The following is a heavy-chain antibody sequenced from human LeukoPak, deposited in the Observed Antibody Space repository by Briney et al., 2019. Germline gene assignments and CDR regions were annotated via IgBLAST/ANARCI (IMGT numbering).Heavy chain of an antibody. J-gene: IGHJ1*01. CDR2: ISYDGSNK. CDR1: GFTFSSYG. CDR3: AKGQQLATRGYFQH. Sequence: GRSLRLSCAASGFTFSSYGMRWVRQAPGKGLEWVAVISYDGSNKYYADSVKGRFTISRDNSKNTLYLQMNSLRAEDTAVYYCAKGQQLATRGYFQHWGQGTLVTVSS. V-gene: IGHV3-30*18. D-gene: IGHD6-13*01.